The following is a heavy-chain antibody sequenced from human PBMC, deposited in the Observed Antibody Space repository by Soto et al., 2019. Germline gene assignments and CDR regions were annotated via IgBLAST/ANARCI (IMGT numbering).Heavy chain of an antibody. CDR1: GGSISSGGYS. V-gene: IGHV4-30-2*06. CDR3: ARGNVVPLDY. D-gene: IGHD2-21*01. J-gene: IGHJ4*02. Sequence: SETLSLTCAVSGGSISSGGYSWSWIRQSPGKGLEWIGYIYHSGSTYYNPSLKSRVTISVDRSKNQFSLKLSSVTAADTAVYYCARGNVVPLDYWGQGTLVTVSS. CDR2: IYHSGST.